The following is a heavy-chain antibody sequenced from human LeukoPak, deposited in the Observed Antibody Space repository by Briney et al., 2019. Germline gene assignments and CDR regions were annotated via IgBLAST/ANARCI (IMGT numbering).Heavy chain of an antibody. Sequence: SETLSLTCTVSGGSISSGDYYWSWIRQPPGKGLEWIGYIYYSGSTYYNPSLKSRVTISVDTSKNQFSLKLSSVTAADTAVYHCARDTYYYGSGSPWRHDYYYGMDVWGQGTTVTVSS. CDR2: IYYSGST. V-gene: IGHV4-30-4*01. J-gene: IGHJ6*02. CDR1: GGSISSGDYY. CDR3: ARDTYYYGSGSPWRHDYYYGMDV. D-gene: IGHD3-10*01.